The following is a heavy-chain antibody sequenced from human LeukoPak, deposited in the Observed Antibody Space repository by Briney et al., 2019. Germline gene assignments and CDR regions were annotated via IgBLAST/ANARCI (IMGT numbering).Heavy chain of an antibody. CDR1: GYTFSNYY. CDR2: INASGGST. V-gene: IGHV1-46*03. Sequence: ASVKVSCKASGYTFSNYYMHWVRRAPGQGLEWMGIINASGGSTIHAQKFQGRVTMTRDTSTSTVYMELSSLRSEDTAVYYCARALYGSGSNCLDYWGQGTLVTVSS. CDR3: ARALYGSGSNCLDY. D-gene: IGHD3-10*01. J-gene: IGHJ4*02.